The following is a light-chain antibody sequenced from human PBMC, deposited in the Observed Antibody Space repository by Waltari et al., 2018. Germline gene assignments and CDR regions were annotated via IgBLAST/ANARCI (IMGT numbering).Light chain of an antibody. CDR1: QTIGLS. Sequence: TVVTQSPATLSVSPGERASLSCRTSQTIGLSLAWYQQKPGQAPGLLIYHASTRATGIPARFSGSGSESEFTLTISSLQSEDVAVYYCQQYNNWPPGTFGQGTRVEI. CDR3: QQYNNWPPGT. V-gene: IGKV3-15*01. J-gene: IGKJ1*01. CDR2: HAS.